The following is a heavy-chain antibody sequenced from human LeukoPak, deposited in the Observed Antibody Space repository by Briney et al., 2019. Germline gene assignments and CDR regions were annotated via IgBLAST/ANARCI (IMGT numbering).Heavy chain of an antibody. CDR1: GYTFTTSD. D-gene: IGHD4-17*01. CDR3: ARDSTVTTEYNWFDP. CDR2: MNPNSGNA. Sequence: ASVKVSCKASGYTFTTSDINWVRQAPGQGLQWMGWMNPNSGNAVYAQKFQGRVTMTRSTSINTAYMELSRLRSDDTAVYYCARDSTVTTEYNWFDPWGQGTLVTVSS. J-gene: IGHJ5*02. V-gene: IGHV1-8*01.